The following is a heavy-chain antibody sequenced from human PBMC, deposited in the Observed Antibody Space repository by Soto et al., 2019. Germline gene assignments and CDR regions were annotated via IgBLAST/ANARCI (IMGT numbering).Heavy chain of an antibody. CDR1: GYTFTSYG. D-gene: IGHD2-21*02. Sequence: QVQLVQSGAEVKKPGASVKVSCKASGYTFTSYGISWVRQAPGQGLEWMGWISAYNGNTNYAQKLQGRVTMTTDTSTSTAYMELRSLRSDDTAVYYCARVAGPPAAYCGGDCYSPIVYWGQGTLVTVSS. CDR3: ARVAGPPAAYCGGDCYSPIVY. CDR2: ISAYNGNT. V-gene: IGHV1-18*01. J-gene: IGHJ4*02.